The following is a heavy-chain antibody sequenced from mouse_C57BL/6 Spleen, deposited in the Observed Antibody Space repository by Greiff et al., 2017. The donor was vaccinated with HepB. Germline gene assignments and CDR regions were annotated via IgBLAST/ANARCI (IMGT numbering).Heavy chain of an antibody. CDR2: ISYDGSN. D-gene: IGHD2-14*01. J-gene: IGHJ4*01. CDR1: GYSITSGYY. CDR3: ARVRVLYYAMDY. V-gene: IGHV3-6*01. Sequence: EVKLVESGPGLVKPSQSLSLTCSVTGYSITSGYYWNWIRQFPGNKLEWMGYISYDGSNNYNPSLKNRISITRDTSKNQFFLKLNSVTTEDTATYYCARVRVLYYAMDYWGQGTSVTVSS.